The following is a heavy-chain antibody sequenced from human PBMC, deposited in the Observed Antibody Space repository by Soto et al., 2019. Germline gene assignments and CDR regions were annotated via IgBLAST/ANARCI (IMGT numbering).Heavy chain of an antibody. D-gene: IGHD2-2*01. CDR1: GFTFSSYW. CDR2: INSDGSST. CDR3: AREGCISTSCYAGYNWFDP. Sequence: GGSLRLSCAASGFTFSSYWMHWVRQAPGKGLVWVSHINSDGSSTTYADSVKGRFTISTDNAKNTLYLQMNSLRAEDTAVYYCAREGCISTSCYAGYNWFDPWGQGTLVTVSS. J-gene: IGHJ5*02. V-gene: IGHV3-74*01.